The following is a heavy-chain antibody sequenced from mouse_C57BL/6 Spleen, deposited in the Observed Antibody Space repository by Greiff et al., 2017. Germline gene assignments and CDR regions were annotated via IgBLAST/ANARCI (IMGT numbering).Heavy chain of an antibody. Sequence: VQLQQSGPGMVKPSQSLSLTCTVTGYSITSGYDWHWIRHFPGNKLEWMGYISYSGSTNYNPSLKSRISITHDTSKNHFFLKLNSVTTEDTATYYCASSSYDWYFDVWGTGTTVTVSS. D-gene: IGHD1-1*01. CDR2: ISYSGST. CDR3: ASSSYDWYFDV. V-gene: IGHV3-1*01. J-gene: IGHJ1*03. CDR1: GYSITSGYD.